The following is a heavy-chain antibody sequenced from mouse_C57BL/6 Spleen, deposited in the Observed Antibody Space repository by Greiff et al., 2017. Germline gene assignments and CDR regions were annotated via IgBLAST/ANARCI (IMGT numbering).Heavy chain of an antibody. CDR2: INPSNGGT. Sequence: QVQLQQSGTELVKPGASVKLSCKASGFTFTSYWMHWVKQTPGQGLEWIGNINPSNGGTNYNEKFNSKATLTVAKSSSTVYMQLSSLTSEDSAVYYCTRGDYDSGMDYWGQGTSVTVSS. V-gene: IGHV1-53*01. J-gene: IGHJ4*01. D-gene: IGHD2-4*01. CDR3: TRGDYDSGMDY. CDR1: GFTFTSYW.